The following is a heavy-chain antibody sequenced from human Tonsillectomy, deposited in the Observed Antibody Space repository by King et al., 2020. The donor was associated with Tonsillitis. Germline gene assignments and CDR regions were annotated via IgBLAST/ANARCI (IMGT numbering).Heavy chain of an antibody. D-gene: IGHD2-8*01. V-gene: IGHV3-30-3*01. CDR1: GFTFSSYA. CDR2: ISYDGSNK. J-gene: IGHJ6*02. CDR3: ARWLDSGGQSVLIDPEDYYYYGMVV. Sequence: VQLVESGGGVVQPGRSLRLSCAASGFTFSSYAMHWVRQAPRKGLEWLTVISYDGSNKYYADSVKGRFTISRDNSKNTLYLQMNSLRVEDTAVYYCARWLDSGGQSVLIDPEDYYYYGMVVWGQGPTVTVSS.